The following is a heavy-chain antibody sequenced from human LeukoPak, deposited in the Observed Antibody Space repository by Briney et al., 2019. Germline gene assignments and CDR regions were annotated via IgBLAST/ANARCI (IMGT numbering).Heavy chain of an antibody. CDR2: ISYSGST. CDR3: ARVSGRGYYDILTGYRDNWFDP. J-gene: IGHJ5*02. Sequence: SETLSLTCTVSGGSISSSSYYWGWIRQPPGKGLEWIGDISYSGSTYYNPSLKSRVTISVDRSKNQFSLKLSSVTAADTAVYYCARVSGRGYYDILTGYRDNWFDPWGQGTLVTVSS. CDR1: GGSISSSSYY. V-gene: IGHV4-39*07. D-gene: IGHD3-9*01.